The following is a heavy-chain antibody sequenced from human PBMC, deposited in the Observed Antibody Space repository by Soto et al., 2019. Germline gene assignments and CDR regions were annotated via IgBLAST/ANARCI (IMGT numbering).Heavy chain of an antibody. CDR3: ARVMCSNYVAFDM. V-gene: IGHV4-59*01. Sequence: SETLSLTCTVSGGSMSSYYWSWMRQSPGKGLEWIGYIYHSGGTNYNPSLKSRVTISVDTSKNQFSLRLSSVSAADTAVYYCARVMCSNYVAFDMWGQGTMVTVS. CDR2: IYHSGGT. J-gene: IGHJ3*02. D-gene: IGHD4-4*01. CDR1: GGSMSSYY.